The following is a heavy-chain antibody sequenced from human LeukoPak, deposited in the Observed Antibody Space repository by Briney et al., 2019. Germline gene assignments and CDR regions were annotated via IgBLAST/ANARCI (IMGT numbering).Heavy chain of an antibody. J-gene: IGHJ3*02. CDR3: AREPGIGFAFDI. V-gene: IGHV3-7*01. Sequence: GGSLRLSCVVSGFTFASSWMTWVRQAPGKGLEWVANIKEDGSEKHYVDSVKGRFTISRDNAKNSLYLQMNSLRAEDTAVYYCAREPGIGFAFDIWGQGTMVTVSS. D-gene: IGHD3-10*01. CDR1: GFTFASSW. CDR2: IKEDGSEK.